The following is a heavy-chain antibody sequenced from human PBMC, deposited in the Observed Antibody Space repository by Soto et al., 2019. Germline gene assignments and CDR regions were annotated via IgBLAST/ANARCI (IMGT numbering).Heavy chain of an antibody. V-gene: IGHV3-30*18. CDR1: GFTFSSYG. CDR2: ISYDGSNK. Sequence: QVQLVESGGGVVQSGRSLRLSCAASGFTFSSYGMHWVRQAPGKGLEWVAVISYDGSNKYYADSVKGRFTISRDNSKNTLYLQMNSLGAEDTAVYYCAKDRRFNWNLGGWGQGTLVTVSS. CDR3: AKDRRFNWNLGG. D-gene: IGHD1-1*01. J-gene: IGHJ4*02.